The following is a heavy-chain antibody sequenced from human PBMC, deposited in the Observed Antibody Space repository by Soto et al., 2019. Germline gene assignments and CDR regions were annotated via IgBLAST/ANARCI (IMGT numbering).Heavy chain of an antibody. V-gene: IGHV2-5*02. J-gene: IGHJ4*02. CDR2: VYWDDDK. CDR1: GFSRTTGVG. Sequence: ITLEESGPTLVKPTETLTLTCTFSGFSRTTGVGVGWVRQTPGKALEWLALVYWDDDKHYNPSLKTRLTITKDDSKGQVVLTMTKMDPADSATYYCATLTADFWGPGTLVTVS. CDR3: ATLTADF.